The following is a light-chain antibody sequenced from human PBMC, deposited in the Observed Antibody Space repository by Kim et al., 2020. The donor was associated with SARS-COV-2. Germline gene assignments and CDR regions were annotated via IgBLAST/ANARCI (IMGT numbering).Light chain of an antibody. CDR3: QSDDSSLSGCV. V-gene: IGLV1-40*01. CDR1: SSNIGAGYG. CDR2: GNN. J-gene: IGLJ3*02. Sequence: QSVLTQPPSVSGAPWQRVTISCTGSSSNIGAGYGVHWYQQIPGRAPKLLIYGNNNRPSGVPDRFSGSKSGTSASLAITGLQSDDEADYYCQSDDSSLSGCVFGGGTQLTVL.